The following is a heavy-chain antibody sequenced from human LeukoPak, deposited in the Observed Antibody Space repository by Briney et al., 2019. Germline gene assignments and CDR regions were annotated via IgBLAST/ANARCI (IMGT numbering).Heavy chain of an antibody. CDR2: ISSSSSYI. CDR1: GFTFSSYS. CDR3: ARDYHYYGSGTLSTDY. D-gene: IGHD3-10*01. Sequence: PGGSLRLSCAASGFTFSSYSMNWVRQAPGKGLEWVSSISSSSSYIYYADSVKGRFTISRDNAKNSLYLQMNSLRAEDTAVYYCARDYHYYGSGTLSTDYWGQGTLVTVSS. J-gene: IGHJ4*02. V-gene: IGHV3-21*01.